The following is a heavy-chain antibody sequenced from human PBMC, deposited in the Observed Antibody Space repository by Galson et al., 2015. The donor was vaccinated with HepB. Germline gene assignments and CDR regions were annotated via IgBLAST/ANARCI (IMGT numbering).Heavy chain of an antibody. CDR3: ARARRYDFWSANYFDY. CDR2: IWYDGTNK. D-gene: IGHD3-3*01. CDR1: RFTFSNYG. Sequence: SLRLSCAVSRFTFSNYGMHWVRQAPGKGLEWVAVIWYDGTNKYYADSVKGRFTISRDNSKNTLYLQMNSLRAEDTAVYYCARARRYDFWSANYFDYWGLGALVTVSS. J-gene: IGHJ4*02. V-gene: IGHV3-33*08.